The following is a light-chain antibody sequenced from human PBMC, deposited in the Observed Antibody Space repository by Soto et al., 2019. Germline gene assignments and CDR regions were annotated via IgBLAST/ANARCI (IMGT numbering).Light chain of an antibody. Sequence: DIRMTQSPSSLSASVVDTVTLTCRASQSISSHLNWYQQKRGKAPNLLMYTASNLQSGVPSRFSGSGSGTDFTLTISRVEAEDVGVYYCMQGTHWPITFGQGTRLEIK. CDR2: TAS. J-gene: IGKJ5*01. V-gene: IGKV1-39*01. CDR3: MQGTHWPIT. CDR1: QSISSH.